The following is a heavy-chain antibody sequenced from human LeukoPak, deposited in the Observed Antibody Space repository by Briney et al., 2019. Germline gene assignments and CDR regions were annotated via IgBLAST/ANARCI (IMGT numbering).Heavy chain of an antibody. CDR1: GFTFSSYE. CDR2: ISSSSSYI. Sequence: GGSLRLSCAASGFTFSSYEMNWVRQAPGKGLEWVSSISSSSSYIYYADSAKGRFTISRDNAKNSLYLQMNSLRAEDTAVYYCAVKQRGYSYGSSYYYMDVWGKGTTVTVSS. D-gene: IGHD5-18*01. V-gene: IGHV3-21*01. CDR3: AVKQRGYSYGSSYYYMDV. J-gene: IGHJ6*03.